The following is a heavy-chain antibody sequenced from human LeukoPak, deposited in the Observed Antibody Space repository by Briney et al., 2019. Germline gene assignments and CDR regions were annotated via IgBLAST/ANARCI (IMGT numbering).Heavy chain of an antibody. CDR2: IYYSGST. Sequence: SQTLSLTCTVSGGSISSGGYYWGWIRQPPGKGLEWIGSIYYSGSTYYNPSLKSRVTISVDTSKNQFSLKLSSVTAADTAVYYCAREGIAAAGRVPFDYWGQGTLVTVSS. V-gene: IGHV4-39*07. D-gene: IGHD6-13*01. CDR3: AREGIAAAGRVPFDY. J-gene: IGHJ4*02. CDR1: GGSISSGGYY.